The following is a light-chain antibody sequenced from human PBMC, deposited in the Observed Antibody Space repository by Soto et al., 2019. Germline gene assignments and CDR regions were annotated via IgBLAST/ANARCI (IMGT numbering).Light chain of an antibody. J-gene: IGLJ2*01. Sequence: QSAPTQPASVSGSPGQSITISCTGTSSDVGGYNYVSWYQQHPGKAPKLMIYDVNNRPSGVSNRFSGSKSGNTASLTISGLQAEDEADYYCNSYTSSSPLFGGGTKLTVL. CDR1: SSDVGGYNY. V-gene: IGLV2-14*01. CDR2: DVN. CDR3: NSYTSSSPL.